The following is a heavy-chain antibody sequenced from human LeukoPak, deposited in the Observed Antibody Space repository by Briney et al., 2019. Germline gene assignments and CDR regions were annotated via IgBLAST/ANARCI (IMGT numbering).Heavy chain of an antibody. J-gene: IGHJ4*02. D-gene: IGHD5-12*01. Sequence: GGSLRLSCAASGFTFNTFSMNWVRQAPGKGLEWVSYISSRGETIYYEDSVRGRFTISRDNAQNSLYLQMNSLRAEDTAVYYCARERGNSGYDFGGQGTLVTVSS. V-gene: IGHV3-48*04. CDR2: ISSRGETI. CDR1: GFTFNTFS. CDR3: ARERGNSGYDF.